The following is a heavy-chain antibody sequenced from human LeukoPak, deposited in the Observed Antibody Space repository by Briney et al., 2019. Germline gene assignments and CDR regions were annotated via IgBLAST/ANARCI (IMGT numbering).Heavy chain of an antibody. D-gene: IGHD4/OR15-4a*01. J-gene: IGHJ4*02. V-gene: IGHV4-30-4*07. CDR3: AIWNGATGFDY. CDR1: GGSISSGGYS. CDR2: IYYSGST. Sequence: SETLSLTCAVSGGSISSGGYSWSWIRQPPGKGLEWIGYIYYSGSTYYSPSLKSRVTISVDTSKNQFSLKLSSVTAADTAVYYCAIWNGATGFDYWGQGTLVTVSS.